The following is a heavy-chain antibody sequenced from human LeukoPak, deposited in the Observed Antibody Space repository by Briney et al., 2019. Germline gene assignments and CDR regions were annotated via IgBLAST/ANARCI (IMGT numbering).Heavy chain of an antibody. J-gene: IGHJ4*02. CDR3: ARAMRSGYDY. CDR1: GFTFSSYE. CDR2: ISSSDNTI. V-gene: IGHV3-48*03. D-gene: IGHD5-12*01. Sequence: PGGSLRLSCAASGFTFSSYEMNWVRQAPGKGLEWVSYISSSDNTIYYADSVKGRFTISRDNAKNSLYLHMNGLRDEDTAVYYCARAMRSGYDYWGQGTLVTVSS.